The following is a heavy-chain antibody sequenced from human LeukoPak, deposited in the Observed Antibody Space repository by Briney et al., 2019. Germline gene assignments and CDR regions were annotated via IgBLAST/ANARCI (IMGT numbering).Heavy chain of an antibody. CDR2: ISGSGGST. V-gene: IGHV3-23*01. CDR1: GFTFSSYA. D-gene: IGHD7-27*01. J-gene: IGHJ6*03. Sequence: PGGSLRLSCAASGFTFSSYAMSWVRQAPGKGLEWVSAISGSGGSTYYADSVKGRFTISRDNSKNTLYLQMNSLRAEDTAVYYCAKDANWGQEVYYYYMDVWGKGTTVTVSS. CDR3: AKDANWGQEVYYYYMDV.